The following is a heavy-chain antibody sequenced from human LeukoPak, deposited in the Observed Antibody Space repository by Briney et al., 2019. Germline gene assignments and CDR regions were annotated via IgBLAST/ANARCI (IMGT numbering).Heavy chain of an antibody. Sequence: ASVKVSCKASGYTFTSYAMHWVRQAPGQRLEWMGWINAGNGNTKYSQKFQGRVTITRDTSASTAYMELSSLRSEDTAVYYCARISSSGWSYWYFDLWGRGTLVTVSS. V-gene: IGHV1-3*01. CDR2: INAGNGNT. CDR3: ARISSSGWSYWYFDL. D-gene: IGHD6-19*01. J-gene: IGHJ2*01. CDR1: GYTFTSYA.